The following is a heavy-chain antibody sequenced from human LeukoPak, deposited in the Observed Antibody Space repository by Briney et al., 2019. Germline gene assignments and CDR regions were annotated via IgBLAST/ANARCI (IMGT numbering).Heavy chain of an antibody. CDR1: GGSINSNSYY. V-gene: IGHV4-39*01. CDR3: ARRDGSRDPQIFDY. CDR2: IYYSGST. Sequence: SETLSLTCTVSGGSINSNSYYWGWIRQPPGKGLEWIGSIYYSGSTYYNPSLKSRVTISVDTSKNQFSLKLSSVTAADTAVYYCARRDGSRDPQIFDYWGQGTLVTVSS. D-gene: IGHD6-13*01. J-gene: IGHJ4*02.